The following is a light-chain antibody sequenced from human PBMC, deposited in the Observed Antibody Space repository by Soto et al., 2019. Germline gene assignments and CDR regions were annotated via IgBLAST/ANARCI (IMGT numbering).Light chain of an antibody. V-gene: IGLV1-47*02. CDR3: ATWDDSLSGWV. CDR2: SNN. CDR1: NSNIGSNY. Sequence: QSVVTQPPSASGTPGQRVTISCFGTNSNIGSNYVYWYQQLPGTAPKLLIYSNNQRPSGVPDRFSGSKSGTSASLAISGLRSEDETDYYCATWDDSLSGWVFGGGTKLTVL. J-gene: IGLJ3*02.